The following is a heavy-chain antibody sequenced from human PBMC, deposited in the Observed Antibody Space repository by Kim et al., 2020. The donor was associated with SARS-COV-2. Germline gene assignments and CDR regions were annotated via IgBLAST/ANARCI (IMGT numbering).Heavy chain of an antibody. Sequence: NTNYAQKLQGRVTMTTDTSTSTAYMELRSLRSDDTAVYYCARDRNGDYGLWGQGTLVTVSS. D-gene: IGHD4-17*01. CDR3: ARDRNGDYGL. CDR2: NT. V-gene: IGHV1-18*01. J-gene: IGHJ4*02.